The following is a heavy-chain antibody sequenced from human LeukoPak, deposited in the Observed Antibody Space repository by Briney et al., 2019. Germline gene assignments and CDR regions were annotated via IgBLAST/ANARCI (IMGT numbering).Heavy chain of an antibody. CDR1: GDSFTSYW. J-gene: IGHJ3*02. V-gene: IGHV5-51*03. CDR2: IYPGDSDT. CDR3: ARVNSGSYWVGAFDI. Sequence: PGESLKISCRGSGDSFTSYWIGWVRQMPGKGLEWMGIIYPGDSDTRYSPSFQGQVTISADKSISPAYLQWSSLKASDTAMYYCARVNSGSYWVGAFDIWGQGTMVTVSS. D-gene: IGHD1-26*01.